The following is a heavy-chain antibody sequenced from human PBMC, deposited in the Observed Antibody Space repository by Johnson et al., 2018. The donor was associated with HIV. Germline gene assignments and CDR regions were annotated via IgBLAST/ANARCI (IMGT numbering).Heavy chain of an antibody. CDR1: GFTFSSYG. J-gene: IGHJ3*02. CDR3: ARGGYYDILTGDYALAAFDI. V-gene: IGHV3-72*01. Sequence: VQLVESGGGVVQPGTSLRLSCAASGFTFSSYGMHWVRQAPGQGLEWVGCTRTKANSSTTAYAASVKVTFTITTDVSKNSLYLQMNSLKTEDTAVYYCARGGYYDILTGDYALAAFDIWGQETMVTVSS. D-gene: IGHD3-9*01. CDR2: TRTKANSSTT.